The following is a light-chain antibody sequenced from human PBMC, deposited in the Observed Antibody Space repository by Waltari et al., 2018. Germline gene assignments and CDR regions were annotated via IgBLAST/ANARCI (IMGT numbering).Light chain of an antibody. CDR3: IQGTHWPWT. Sequence: DVVMTPSPLSLPVTLGQPASISCRSSQSLVHSDGNTYLNWFQQRPGQSPRRLTYKVSNRDSGVPDRFSGSGSGTDFTLKISRVEAEDVGVYYCIQGTHWPWTFGQGTKVDIK. CDR2: KVS. J-gene: IGKJ1*01. CDR1: QSLVHSDGNTY. V-gene: IGKV2-30*02.